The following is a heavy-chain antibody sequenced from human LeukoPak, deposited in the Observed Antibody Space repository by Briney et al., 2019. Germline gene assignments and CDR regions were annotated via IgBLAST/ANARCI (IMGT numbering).Heavy chain of an antibody. D-gene: IGHD5-12*01. CDR3: ARVDSGYDYYYYYGMDV. V-gene: IGHV3-7*01. Sequence: GGSLRLSCAASGFTFRSYCMSRVRQAPGKGLEWVAHIKQDGSEKYYVDSVKGRFTISRDNAKNSLYLQMNSLRAEDTAVYYCARVDSGYDYYYYYGMDVWGQGTTVTVSS. CDR1: GFTFRSYC. CDR2: IKQDGSEK. J-gene: IGHJ6*02.